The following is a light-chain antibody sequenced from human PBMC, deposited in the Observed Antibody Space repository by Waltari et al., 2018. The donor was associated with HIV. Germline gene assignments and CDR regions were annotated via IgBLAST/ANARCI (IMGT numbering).Light chain of an antibody. V-gene: IGLV1-40*01. Sequence: HSVLTQPPSVSGALGQRVTISCTGSSSNLGAGYDVHWYHQLPGTAPKLLIYKNNNRPSGVPDRFSGSKSGTSASLAITGLQAEDEADYHCQSYDSSLSGSRVFGGGTKLTVL. CDR2: KNN. CDR1: SSNLGAGYD. CDR3: QSYDSSLSGSRV. J-gene: IGLJ3*02.